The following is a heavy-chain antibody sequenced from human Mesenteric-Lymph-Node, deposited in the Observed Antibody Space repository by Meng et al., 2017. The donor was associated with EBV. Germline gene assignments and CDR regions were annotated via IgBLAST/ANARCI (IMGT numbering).Heavy chain of an antibody. D-gene: IGHD3-10*01. Sequence: QVQGKEWGAGLLQPSETLSPTCGVSGGSFGGYFWSWIRQPPGKGLEWIGEINRVGSTNYNPSLKSRLTMSVDTSKNHFSLKLTSVTAADTAVYYCVRCGAVTLVQGGPDHWGQGTLVTVSS. J-gene: IGHJ4*02. CDR1: GGSFGGYF. CDR3: VRCGAVTLVQGGPDH. CDR2: INRVGST. V-gene: IGHV4-34*01.